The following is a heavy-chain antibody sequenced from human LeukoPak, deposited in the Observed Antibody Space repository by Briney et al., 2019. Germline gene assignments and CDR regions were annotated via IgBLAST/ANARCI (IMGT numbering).Heavy chain of an antibody. D-gene: IGHD2-8*01. Sequence: GGSLRLSCAASEFTYSNYWMHWVRQAPGKGLEWVAFIRYDGSDKFYADSVKGRFTISRDNSKNTLYLQMSSLRADDTAVYYCAARPYCTTATCPKTNWFDPWGQGTLVTVSS. J-gene: IGHJ5*02. CDR1: EFTYSNYW. CDR2: IRYDGSDK. CDR3: AARPYCTTATCPKTNWFDP. V-gene: IGHV3-30*02.